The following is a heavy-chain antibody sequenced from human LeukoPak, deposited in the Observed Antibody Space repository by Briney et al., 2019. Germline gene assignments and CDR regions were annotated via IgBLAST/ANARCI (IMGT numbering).Heavy chain of an antibody. CDR3: ARQASWLPYFDL. J-gene: IGHJ2*01. V-gene: IGHV4-59*08. Sequence: PSETLSLTCTVSGGSISGYCWSWIRQPPGQGLEWIGYIFYSGNTNYNPTLKSRVTISVDTSENQFSLRLSSVTAADTAVYFCARQASWLPYFDLWGRGTLVAVSS. CDR2: IFYSGNT. CDR1: GGSISGYC. D-gene: IGHD6-13*01.